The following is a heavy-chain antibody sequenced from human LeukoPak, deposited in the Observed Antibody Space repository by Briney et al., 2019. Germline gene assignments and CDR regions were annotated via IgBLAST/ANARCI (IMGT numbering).Heavy chain of an antibody. D-gene: IGHD2-2*01. CDR3: ARQYCSSTSCYAFDI. CDR2: IYYSGST. J-gene: IGHJ3*02. Sequence: SETLSLTCTVSGGSISSSSYYWGWIRQPPGKGLEWIGSIYYSGSTYYNPSLKSRVTISVDTSKNQYSLKLSSVTAADTAVYYCARQYCSSTSCYAFDIWGQGTMVTVSS. V-gene: IGHV4-39*01. CDR1: GGSISSSSYY.